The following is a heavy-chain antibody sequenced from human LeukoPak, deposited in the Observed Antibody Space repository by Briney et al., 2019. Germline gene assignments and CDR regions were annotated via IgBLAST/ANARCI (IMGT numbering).Heavy chain of an antibody. CDR1: GYTFTGYY. CDR3: ASLSGYSSGWLHGADAFDI. V-gene: IGHV1-2*06. D-gene: IGHD6-19*01. CDR2: INPNIGGT. J-gene: IGHJ3*02. Sequence: VASVKVSCKASGYTFTGYYMHWVRQAPGQGLEWMGRINPNIGGTNYAQTFQGRVTMTRDTSINTAYMELSRLRSDDTAVYYCASLSGYSSGWLHGADAFDIWGQGTMVTVSS.